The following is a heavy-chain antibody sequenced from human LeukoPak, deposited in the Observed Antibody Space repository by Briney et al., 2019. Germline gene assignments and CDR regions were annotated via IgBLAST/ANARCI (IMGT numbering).Heavy chain of an antibody. J-gene: IGHJ4*02. V-gene: IGHV1-18*01. D-gene: IGHD2/OR15-2a*01. Sequence: ASVKVSCKTSGYTFTNYGITWVRQAPGQGLEWMAWMSTNTNYARKFQGRVTLTTDTSPSTAYMELRSLRSNDPAFYYCARERDSINTWPAIAYWGQGTLVTVSP. CDR2: MSTNT. CDR3: ARERDSINTWPAIAY. CDR1: GYTFTNYG.